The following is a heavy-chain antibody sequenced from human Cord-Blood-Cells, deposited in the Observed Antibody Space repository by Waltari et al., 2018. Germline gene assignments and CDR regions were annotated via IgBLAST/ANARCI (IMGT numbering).Heavy chain of an antibody. CDR3: ARGTGKEYGLWSGYYGMDV. CDR1: GYTFTSYD. D-gene: IGHD1-1*01. V-gene: IGHV1-8*02. J-gene: IGHJ6*02. Sequence: QVQLVQSGAEVKKIGASVKVSCKASGYTFTSYDINWVRQATGQGHECMGWMNPNSGNTGFAQKFQGRLTVIMNTFISTAYRELSSLRSEDTAVYYCARGTGKEYGLWSGYYGMDVWVRGTTVTVAS. CDR2: MNPNSGNT.